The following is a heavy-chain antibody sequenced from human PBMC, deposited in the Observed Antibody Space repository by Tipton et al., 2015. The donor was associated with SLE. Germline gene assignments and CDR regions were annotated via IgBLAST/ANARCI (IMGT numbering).Heavy chain of an antibody. D-gene: IGHD1-26*01. V-gene: IGHV4-59*12. J-gene: IGHJ6*03. CDR1: GFSFSSYY. CDR3: ARDSVGLVDNYHYYYMDV. Sequence: TLSLTCTVSGFSFSSYYWSWIRQPPGKGLEWIGYVYYSGSTNYNPSLRGRITTSVDTSKNHFSLKLSSVTAADTAVYYCARDSVGLVDNYHYYYMDVWGKGTTVTISS. CDR2: VYYSGST.